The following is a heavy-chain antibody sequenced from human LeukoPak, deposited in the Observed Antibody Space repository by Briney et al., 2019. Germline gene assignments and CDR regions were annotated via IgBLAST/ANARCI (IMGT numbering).Heavy chain of an antibody. CDR3: ARAPTYYYGSGSYYTSPSDY. J-gene: IGHJ4*02. CDR1: GYTFTSYG. Sequence: GASVKVSCKASGYTFTSYGISWVRQAPGQGLEWMGWISAYNGNTNYAQKLQGRVTMTTDTSTSTAYMELRSLRSDDTAVYYCARAPTYYYGSGSYYTSPSDYWGQGTLVTVSS. D-gene: IGHD3-10*01. V-gene: IGHV1-18*01. CDR2: ISAYNGNT.